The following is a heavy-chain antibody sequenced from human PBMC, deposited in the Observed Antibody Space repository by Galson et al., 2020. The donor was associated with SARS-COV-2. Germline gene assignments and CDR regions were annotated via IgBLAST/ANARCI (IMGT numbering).Heavy chain of an antibody. CDR1: GVSISSSSSH. D-gene: IGHD3-3*01. Sequence: SETLSLTCTVSGVSISSSSSHWGWIRQPQGKGLEWIGSISYSGSTRYNPSLKSRVTISVDTSKNQFSLRLSSVTAADTAVYFCARHVADFWSGYFHWGQGTLVTVSS. J-gene: IGHJ4*02. CDR2: ISYSGST. V-gene: IGHV4-39*01. CDR3: ARHVADFWSGYFH.